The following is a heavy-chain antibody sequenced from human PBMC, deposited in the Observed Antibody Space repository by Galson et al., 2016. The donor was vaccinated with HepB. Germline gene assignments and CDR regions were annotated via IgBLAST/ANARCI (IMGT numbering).Heavy chain of an antibody. Sequence: SLRLSCAASGFTFSSHWMHWVRQAPGKGLMCVSRLKSDGTSTYYADSVKGRFTISRDNAENTLYLQMNSLRAEDTAVYYCRIGAAGIGYWGPGTLVTVSS. J-gene: IGHJ4*02. D-gene: IGHD6-13*01. CDR1: GFTFSSHW. CDR2: LKSDGTST. CDR3: RIGAAGIGY. V-gene: IGHV3-74*01.